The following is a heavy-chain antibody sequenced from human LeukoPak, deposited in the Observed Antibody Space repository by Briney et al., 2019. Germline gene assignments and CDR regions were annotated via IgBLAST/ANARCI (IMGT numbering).Heavy chain of an antibody. D-gene: IGHD4-17*01. Sequence: SETLSLTCTVSGYSISSGYYWGWIRQPPGKGLEWIGSTYYTGSTYYNPSLKSRVTIAIDTSKNQFSLKVSSVTAADTAVYYCVRGGDYGDYVWFDPWGQGTLVTVSS. CDR3: VRGGDYGDYVWFDP. J-gene: IGHJ5*02. CDR2: TYYTGST. V-gene: IGHV4-38-2*02. CDR1: GYSISSGYY.